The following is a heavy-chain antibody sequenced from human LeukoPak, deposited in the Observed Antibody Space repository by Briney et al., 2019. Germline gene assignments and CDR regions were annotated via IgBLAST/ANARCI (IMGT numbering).Heavy chain of an antibody. CDR3: ASSVLGGDIRVTTGDY. Sequence: GGSLRLSCAASGFTFSSYGMHWVRQAPGKGLGWVAVIWYDGSNKYYADSVKGRFTISRDNSKNTLYLQMNSLRAEDTAVYYCASSVLGGDIRVTTGDYWGQGTLVTVSS. J-gene: IGHJ4*02. CDR1: GFTFSSYG. V-gene: IGHV3-33*01. CDR2: IWYDGSNK. D-gene: IGHD4-17*01.